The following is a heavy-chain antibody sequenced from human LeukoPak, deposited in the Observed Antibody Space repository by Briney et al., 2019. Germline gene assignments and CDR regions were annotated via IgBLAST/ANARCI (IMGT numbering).Heavy chain of an antibody. CDR1: GGSFSGYY. CDR2: INHSGST. D-gene: IGHD5-24*01. J-gene: IGHJ4*02. Sequence: SETLSLTCAVYGGSFSGYYWSWIRQPPGKGLEWIGEINHSGSTNYNPSLKSRVTISVDTSKNQFSLKLSSVTAADTAVYYCAREERWLQYFDYWGQGTLVTVSS. V-gene: IGHV4-34*01. CDR3: AREERWLQYFDY.